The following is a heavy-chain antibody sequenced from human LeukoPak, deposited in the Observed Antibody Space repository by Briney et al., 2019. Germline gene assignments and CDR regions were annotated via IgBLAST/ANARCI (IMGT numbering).Heavy chain of an antibody. CDR2: IKQDGNEK. Sequence: GGSLRLSCAASGFFFDTFWMSWVRQAPGKGLEWVANIKQDGNEKYYVDSVKGRFTISRDNAKNSLYLQMNSLRAEDTALYHCARGIAAAGDYYYGMDVWGQGTTVTVSS. D-gene: IGHD6-13*01. V-gene: IGHV3-7*03. CDR1: GFFFDTFW. CDR3: ARGIAAAGDYYYGMDV. J-gene: IGHJ6*02.